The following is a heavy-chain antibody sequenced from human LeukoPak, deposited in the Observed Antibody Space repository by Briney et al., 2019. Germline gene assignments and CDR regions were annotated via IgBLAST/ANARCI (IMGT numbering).Heavy chain of an antibody. CDR3: AKGVDTATLHGAFDI. V-gene: IGHV3-30*18. Sequence: GGSLRLSCAASGFTFSSYGMHWVRQAPGKGPEWVGVISFDGSYKYYADSVKGRFTISRDNSKNTLYLQTNSLRAEDTAVFYCAKGVDTATLHGAFDIWGQGTMVTVSS. D-gene: IGHD5-18*01. CDR2: ISFDGSYK. J-gene: IGHJ3*02. CDR1: GFTFSSYG.